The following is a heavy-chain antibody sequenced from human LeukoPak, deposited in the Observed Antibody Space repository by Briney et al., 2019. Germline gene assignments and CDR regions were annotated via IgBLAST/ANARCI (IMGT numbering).Heavy chain of an antibody. CDR2: INPNSGGT. Sequence: ASVKVSCKASGYTFIDYYMHWVRQAPGQGLEWMGWINPNSGGTNYAQKFQGRVTMTRDTSISTAYMELSRLRSDDTAVYYCAREYGSITMVIWGQGTTVTVSS. CDR1: GYTFIDYY. J-gene: IGHJ3*02. V-gene: IGHV1-2*02. CDR3: AREYGSITMVI. D-gene: IGHD3-10*01.